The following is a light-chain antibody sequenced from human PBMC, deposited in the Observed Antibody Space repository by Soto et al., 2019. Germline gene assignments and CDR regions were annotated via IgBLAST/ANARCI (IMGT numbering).Light chain of an antibody. V-gene: IGKV3-11*01. CDR1: QSINYY. J-gene: IGKJ5*01. CDR2: DAS. Sequence: DIVLTQSPATLSLSPGERATLSCRASQSINYYLIWYQQKPGQAPRLLISDASNRATGVPARFSGSGSGTDFTLTISSLEPEDFAVYYCQQRASWPITFGQGTRLEMK. CDR3: QQRASWPIT.